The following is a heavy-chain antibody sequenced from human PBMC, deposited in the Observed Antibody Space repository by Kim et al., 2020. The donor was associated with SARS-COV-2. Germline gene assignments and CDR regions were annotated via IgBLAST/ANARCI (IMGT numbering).Heavy chain of an antibody. V-gene: IGHV3-72*01. CDR3: ARVRIVAAD. Sequence: YPTEYAAAVKGRFTISRDDSENSIYLQMNSLKTEDTAVYYCARVRIVAADWGQGTLVTVSS. CDR2: YPT. J-gene: IGHJ4*02. D-gene: IGHD6-13*01.